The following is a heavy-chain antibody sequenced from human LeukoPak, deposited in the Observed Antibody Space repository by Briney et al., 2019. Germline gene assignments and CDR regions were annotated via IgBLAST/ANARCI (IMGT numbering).Heavy chain of an antibody. V-gene: IGHV1-46*01. CDR2: INPSGGST. CDR1: GYTFTSYY. Sequence: GASVKVSCKASGYTFTSYYMHWVRQAPGQGLEWMGIINPSGGSTSYAQKFQGRVTMTRDTSISTAYMELSRLRSDDIAIYFCATTGREDSSGWLSYYYYYYMDVWGKGTTVTVSS. D-gene: IGHD6-19*01. CDR3: ATTGREDSSGWLSYYYYYYMDV. J-gene: IGHJ6*03.